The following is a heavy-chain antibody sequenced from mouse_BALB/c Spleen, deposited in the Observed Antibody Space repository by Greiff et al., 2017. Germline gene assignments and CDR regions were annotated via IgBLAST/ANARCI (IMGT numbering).Heavy chain of an antibody. V-gene: IGHV2-2-2*01. CDR1: GFSLTSYG. CDR3: VRSFITPYAMDY. J-gene: IGHJ4*01. Sequence: QVQLQQSGPGLVQPSQSLSITCTVSGFSLTSYGVHWVRQSPGKGLEWLGVIWSGGSTDYNAAFISRLSISKDNSKSQVFFKMNSLQADDTAIYYCVRSFITPYAMDYWGQGTSVTVSS. D-gene: IGHD1-1*01. CDR2: IWSGGST.